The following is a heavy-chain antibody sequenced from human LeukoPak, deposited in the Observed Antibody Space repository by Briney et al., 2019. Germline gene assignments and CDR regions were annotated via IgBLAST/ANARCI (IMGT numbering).Heavy chain of an antibody. CDR2: ISSSGSTI. CDR1: GFTFSSYE. D-gene: IGHD6-13*01. Sequence: GGSLRLSCAASGFTFSSYEMNWVRQAPGKGLEWVSYISSSGSTIYYADSVKGRFTISRDNAENSLYLQMNSLRAEDTAVYYCARGRSSSPGYYYYYGMDVWGQGTTVTVSS. J-gene: IGHJ6*02. CDR3: ARGRSSSPGYYYYYGMDV. V-gene: IGHV3-48*03.